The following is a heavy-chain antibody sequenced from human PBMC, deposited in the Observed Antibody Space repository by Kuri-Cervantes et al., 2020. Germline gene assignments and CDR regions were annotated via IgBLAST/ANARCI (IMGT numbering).Heavy chain of an antibody. D-gene: IGHD4-17*01. CDR3: ASTVTTFYGMDV. Sequence: AAVQVSCKASGYTFTGYYMHWVRQDPGQGLEWVGWINPNSGGTNYAQKFQGRVTMTRDTSISTAYMQLCRLRCDDKAVYYCASTVTTFYGMDVWGQGTTVTVSS. V-gene: IGHV1-2*02. CDR2: INPNSGGT. CDR1: GYTFTGYY. J-gene: IGHJ6*02.